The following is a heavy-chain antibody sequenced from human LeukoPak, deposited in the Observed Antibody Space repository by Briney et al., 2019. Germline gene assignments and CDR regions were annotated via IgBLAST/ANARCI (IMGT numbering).Heavy chain of an antibody. D-gene: IGHD2-15*01. CDR1: GFTFSNAW. V-gene: IGHV3-15*01. CDR2: IKSKTDGWTT. Sequence: GGSLRLSCAASGFTFSNAWMSWVRQAPGRGLEWVGRIKSKTDGWTTDYAAPVKGRFTISRDDSQNTLYLQMNSLKTEDTAVYYCTTKRRSCSGGSCPPGYWGHGTLVTVSS. CDR3: TTKRRSCSGGSCPPGY. J-gene: IGHJ4*01.